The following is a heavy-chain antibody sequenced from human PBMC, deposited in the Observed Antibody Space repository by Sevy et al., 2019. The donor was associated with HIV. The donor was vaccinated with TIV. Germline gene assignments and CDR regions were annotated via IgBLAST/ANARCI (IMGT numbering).Heavy chain of an antibody. CDR3: ARVDAGYFDY. CDR1: GFTVSSNY. D-gene: IGHD3-9*01. J-gene: IGHJ4*02. V-gene: IGHV3-53*01. CDR2: IYSGGST. Sequence: GGSLRLSCAASGFTVSSNYMSWVRQAPGKGLEWVSVIYSGGSTYYADSVKGRFTISRDNSKNTLYLQMNSLRAGDTAVYYCARVDAGYFDYWGQGTLVTVSS.